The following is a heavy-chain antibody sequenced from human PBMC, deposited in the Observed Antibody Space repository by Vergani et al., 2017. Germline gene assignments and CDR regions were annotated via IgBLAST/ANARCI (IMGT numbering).Heavy chain of an antibody. J-gene: IGHJ5*02. CDR2: INHSGST. V-gene: IGHV4-39*07. D-gene: IGHD6-13*01. CDR3: ARGTTLLIAAAGRAWFDP. Sequence: QLQLQESGPGLVKPSATLSLTCSVSGVSIRSSNYYWGWIRQPPGKGLEWIGEINHSGSTNYNPSLKSRVTISVDTSKNQFSLKLSSVTAADTAVYYCARGTTLLIAAAGRAWFDPWGQGTLVTVSS. CDR1: GVSIRSSNYY.